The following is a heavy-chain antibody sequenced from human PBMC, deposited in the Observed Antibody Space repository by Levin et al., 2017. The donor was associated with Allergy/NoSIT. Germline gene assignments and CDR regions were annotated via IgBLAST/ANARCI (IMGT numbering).Heavy chain of an antibody. Sequence: GGSLRLSCAASGFTFDDYAMHWVRQAPGKGLEWVSGISWNSGSIGYADSVKGRFTISRDNAKNSLYLQMNSLRAEDTALYYCAKLEGRPYDFWSGNYNDRGDVSMDVWGQGTTVTVSS. J-gene: IGHJ6*02. D-gene: IGHD3-3*01. V-gene: IGHV3-9*01. CDR3: AKLEGRPYDFWSGNYNDRGDVSMDV. CDR1: GFTFDDYA. CDR2: ISWNSGSI.